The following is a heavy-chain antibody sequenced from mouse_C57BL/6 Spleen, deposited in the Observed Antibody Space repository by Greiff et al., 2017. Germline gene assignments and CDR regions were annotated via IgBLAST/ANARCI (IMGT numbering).Heavy chain of an antibody. CDR3: ARGDYGSSYGYFDV. Sequence: VQLQESGAELVKPGASVKLSCKASGYTFTSYWMHWVKQRPGRGLEWIGRIDPNSGGTTYNEKFKSKATLTVDKPSSTAYMQLSSLTSEDSAVYYCARGDYGSSYGYFDVWGKGTSVTVSS. CDR2: IDPNSGGT. D-gene: IGHD1-1*01. CDR1: GYTFTSYW. J-gene: IGHJ1*03. V-gene: IGHV1-72*01.